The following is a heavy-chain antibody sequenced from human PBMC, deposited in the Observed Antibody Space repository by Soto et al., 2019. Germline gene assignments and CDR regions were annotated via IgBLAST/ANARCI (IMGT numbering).Heavy chain of an antibody. J-gene: IGHJ4*02. CDR1: GGSFSGYY. CDR2: INHSGST. V-gene: IGHV4-34*01. CDR3: ARGSWIYTPGFDY. Sequence: QVQLQQWGAGLLKPSETLSLTCAVYGGSFSGYYWSWIRQPPGKGLEWIGEINHSGSTNYNPSLKSRVTISVDTSKNQFSLKLSSVTAADRAGYYGARGSWIYTPGFDYGGQGTLVTVSS. D-gene: IGHD5-12*01.